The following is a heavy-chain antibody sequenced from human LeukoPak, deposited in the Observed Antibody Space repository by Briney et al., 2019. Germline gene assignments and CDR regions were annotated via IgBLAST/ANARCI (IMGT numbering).Heavy chain of an antibody. V-gene: IGHV1-46*03. D-gene: IGHD3-10*01. CDR3: ARARHGSGSQYYFDH. CDR1: GYTFTSYY. CDR2: INPSGGST. J-gene: IGHJ4*02. Sequence: ASVKVSCKASGYTFTSYYMHWVRQAPGQGLEWMGIINPSGGSTSYAQKFQGRVTMTRDTSTSTVYMELSSLRSEDTAVYYCARARHGSGSQYYFDHWGQGTLVTVSS.